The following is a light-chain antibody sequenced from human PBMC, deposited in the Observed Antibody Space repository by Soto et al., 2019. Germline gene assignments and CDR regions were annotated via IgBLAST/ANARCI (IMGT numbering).Light chain of an antibody. J-gene: IGLJ1*01. Sequence: QSVLTQPPSVSGAPGQRVTISCTGSSSNFGAGYDVHWYHQVPGTATKLLIYANGNRPSGVPDRFSGSKSGTSASLAITGLQAEDESEYYCQSYDSDRINYVFGAGTKRTVL. V-gene: IGLV1-40*01. CDR1: SSNFGAGYD. CDR3: QSYDSDRINYV. CDR2: ANG.